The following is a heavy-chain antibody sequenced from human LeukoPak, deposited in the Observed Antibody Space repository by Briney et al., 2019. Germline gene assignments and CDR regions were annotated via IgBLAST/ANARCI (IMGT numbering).Heavy chain of an antibody. V-gene: IGHV1-2*06. CDR1: GYTFTGYY. CDR3: ATYSGNYQSTY. D-gene: IGHD1-26*01. J-gene: IGHJ4*02. Sequence: ASVKVSCKASGYTFTGYYMHWVRQAPGQGFEWMGRIGPNNGATNYAQKFQGRVTVTRDTSISTVYMELSRLKSDDTAVYFCATYSGNYQSTYWGQGTLVTVSS. CDR2: IGPNNGAT.